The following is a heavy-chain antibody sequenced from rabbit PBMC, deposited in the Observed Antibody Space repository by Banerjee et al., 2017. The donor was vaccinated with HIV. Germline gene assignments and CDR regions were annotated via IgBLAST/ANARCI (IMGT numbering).Heavy chain of an antibody. D-gene: IGHD4-2*01. CDR1: GFSFSSGYD. CDR3: ARRHGGYGGAGFGDL. CDR2: IVVGSSGST. V-gene: IGHV1S40*01. J-gene: IGHJ6*01. Sequence: QSLEESGGDLVKPGASLTLTCTASGFSFSSGYDMCWVRQAPGKGLEWIACIVVGSSGSTYYASWAKGRFTISKTSSTTVTLQMTSLTAADTATYFCARRHGGYGGAGFGDLWGQGTLVTVS.